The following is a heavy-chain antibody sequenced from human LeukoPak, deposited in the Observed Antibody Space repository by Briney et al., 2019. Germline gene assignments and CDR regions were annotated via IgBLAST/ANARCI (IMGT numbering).Heavy chain of an antibody. Sequence: PVASVKVSCKASGGTFSSYAISWVRQAPGQGLEWMGGIIPIFGTANYAQKFQGRVTITADESTSTAYMELSSLRSEDTAVYYRARGAGVLTGYYTSPPLFDYWGQGTLVTVSS. D-gene: IGHD3-9*01. V-gene: IGHV1-69*01. CDR2: IIPIFGTA. J-gene: IGHJ4*02. CDR3: ARGAGVLTGYYTSPPLFDY. CDR1: GGTFSSYA.